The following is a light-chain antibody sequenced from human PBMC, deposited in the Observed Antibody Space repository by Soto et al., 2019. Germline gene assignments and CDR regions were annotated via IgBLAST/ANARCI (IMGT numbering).Light chain of an antibody. Sequence: EIVLTQSPGTLSLSPGERATLSCRASQSVITTWMSWYQQKLGQPPRLLIYSTSQRATDIPDRFSGSGSGTDFTLTINGLEPEDFAIYYCHQYGASPLFSFGPGTKVDLK. V-gene: IGKV3-20*01. CDR2: STS. CDR3: HQYGASPLFS. J-gene: IGKJ3*01. CDR1: QSVITTW.